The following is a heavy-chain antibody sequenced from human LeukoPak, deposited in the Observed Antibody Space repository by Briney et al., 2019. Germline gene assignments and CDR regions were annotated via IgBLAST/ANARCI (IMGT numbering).Heavy chain of an antibody. Sequence: PGGSLRLSCAASGFTFSSYAMSWVRQAPGKWLEWVSAISGSGGSTYYADSVKGRFTISRDNSKNTLYLQMNSLRAEDTAVYYCAKDPGGSYYYDSSGYFPYYFDYWGQGTLVTVS. CDR3: AKDPGGSYYYDSSGYFPYYFDY. J-gene: IGHJ4*02. CDR1: GFTFSSYA. CDR2: ISGSGGST. D-gene: IGHD3-22*01. V-gene: IGHV3-23*01.